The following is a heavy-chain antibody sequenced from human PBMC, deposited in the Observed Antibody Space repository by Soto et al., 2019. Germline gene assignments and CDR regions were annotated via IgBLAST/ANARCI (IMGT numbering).Heavy chain of an antibody. CDR1: GFTFSNAW. CDR3: TNNPNGAFRYYYYMDV. V-gene: IGHV3-15*01. D-gene: IGHD4-17*01. Sequence: PGGSLRLSCAASGFTFSNAWMSWVRQAPGKGLEWVGRIKSKTDGGTTDYAAPVKGRFTISRDDSKNTLYLQMNSLKTEDTAVYYCTNNPNGAFRYYYYMDVWGKGTTVTVSS. J-gene: IGHJ6*03. CDR2: IKSKTDGGTT.